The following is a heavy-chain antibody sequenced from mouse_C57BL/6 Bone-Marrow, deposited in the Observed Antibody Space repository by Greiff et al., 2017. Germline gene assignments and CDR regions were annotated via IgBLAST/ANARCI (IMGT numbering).Heavy chain of an antibody. CDR2: IWSGGST. CDR3: ARKILGRCYYAMDY. V-gene: IGHV2-2*01. Sequence: QVQLQQSGPGLVQPSQSLSITCTVSGFSLTSYGVHWVRQSPGKGLEWLGVIWSGGSTAYNAAFISRLSISKDNSKSQVFFKMNSLQADDTAIYYCARKILGRCYYAMDYWGQGTSVTVSS. CDR1: GFSLTSYG. D-gene: IGHD4-1*01. J-gene: IGHJ4*01.